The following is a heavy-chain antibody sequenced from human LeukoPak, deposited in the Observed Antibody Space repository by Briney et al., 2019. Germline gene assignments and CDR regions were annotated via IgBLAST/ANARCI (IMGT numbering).Heavy chain of an antibody. Sequence: ASVKVSCKASGYTFTSYYMHWVRQAPGQGLEWTGIINPSGGSTSYAQKFQGRVTMTRDTSTSTVYMELSSLRSEDTAVYYCARETGTSDYYYYGMDVWGQGTTVTVSS. J-gene: IGHJ6*02. CDR1: GYTFTSYY. V-gene: IGHV1-46*01. CDR3: ARETGTSDYYYYGMDV. CDR2: INPSGGST.